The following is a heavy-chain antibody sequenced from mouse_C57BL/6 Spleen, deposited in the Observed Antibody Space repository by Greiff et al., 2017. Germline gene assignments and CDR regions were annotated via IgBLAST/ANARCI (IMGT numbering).Heavy chain of an antibody. CDR2: INPNNGGT. CDR3: ASYYYGSSYPFAY. CDR1: GYTFTDYY. Sequence: EVQLQQSGPELVKPGASVKISCKASGYTFTDYYMNWVKQSHGKSLEWIGDINPNNGGTSYNQKFKGKATLTVAKSSSTAYMELRSLTSEDSAVYYCASYYYGSSYPFAYWGQGTLVTVSA. V-gene: IGHV1-26*01. J-gene: IGHJ3*01. D-gene: IGHD1-1*01.